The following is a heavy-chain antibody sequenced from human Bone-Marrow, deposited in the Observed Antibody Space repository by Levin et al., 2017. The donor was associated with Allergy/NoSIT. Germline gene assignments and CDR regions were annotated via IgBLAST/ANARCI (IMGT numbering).Heavy chain of an antibody. CDR2: ISSDGRNT. J-gene: IGHJ6*02. CDR1: GFTFSSYA. V-gene: IGHV3-30*04. Sequence: PSETLSLTCAASGFTFSSYAMYWVRQAPGMGLEWVAVISSDGRNTEYADSGKGRFTISRDNSKNMLYLQMYSLRAEDKAVFYCARGRSSGYYEYRADFYFYGMDVWGQGTTVTVSS. CDR3: ARGRSSGYYEYRADFYFYGMDV. D-gene: IGHD3-22*01.